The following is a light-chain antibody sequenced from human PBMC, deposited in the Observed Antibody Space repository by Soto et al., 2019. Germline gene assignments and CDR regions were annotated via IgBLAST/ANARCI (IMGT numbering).Light chain of an antibody. CDR1: SSDIGTYDY. Sequence: QSALTQPASVSGSPGQSITISCTGTSSDIGTYDYVSWYQHHPGKAPKLMIYEVTNRPSRVSDRFSGSKSGKTASLTISGLQAEDGADYYCSSYTTTTTPVVFGGGTKVTVL. CDR2: EVT. V-gene: IGLV2-14*01. CDR3: SSYTTTTTPVV. J-gene: IGLJ2*01.